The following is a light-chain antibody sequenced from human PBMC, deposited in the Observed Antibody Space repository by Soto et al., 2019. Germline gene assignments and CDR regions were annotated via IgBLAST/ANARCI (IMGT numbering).Light chain of an antibody. J-gene: IGKJ1*01. CDR1: QSISSY. CDR3: QQSYSSPPT. CDR2: DAS. V-gene: IGKV1-39*01. Sequence: DIQITQSPSSLSSSVLERLTITCRASQSISSYLNWYQQKPGKAPELLIHDASTLQSGVPSRFTGSGSGTDFTLTITSLQPEDFAVYHCQQSYSSPPTFGQGTKV.